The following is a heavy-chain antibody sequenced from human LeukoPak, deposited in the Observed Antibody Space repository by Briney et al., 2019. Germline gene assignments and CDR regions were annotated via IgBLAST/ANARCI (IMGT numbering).Heavy chain of an antibody. J-gene: IGHJ4*02. CDR1: GYTFRRYW. D-gene: IGHD2-2*01. Sequence: GGSLRLSCAPSGYTFRRYWMHWVRRAPGEGGVWVSHFNNEGSSTSYADSVKGRFTISRDNAKNTLYLQMNSLRAEDTAVYYCAREGGYDCSSTSCYPDYWGQGTLVTVSS. CDR2: FNNEGSST. V-gene: IGHV3-74*01. CDR3: AREGGYDCSSTSCYPDY.